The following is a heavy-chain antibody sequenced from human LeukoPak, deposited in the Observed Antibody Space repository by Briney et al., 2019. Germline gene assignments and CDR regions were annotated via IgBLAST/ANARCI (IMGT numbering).Heavy chain of an antibody. CDR1: GGSVTSTNW. D-gene: IGHD3-3*01. J-gene: IGHJ4*02. CDR3: AREGGFFRPLDY. CDR2: VHLDGRT. Sequence: SGTLSLTCGVSGGSVTSTNWWTWVRPPPGKVLEWIGEVHLDGRTNYNPSLKSRLTISVDLSENHISLKLTSVTAADTAVYYCAREGGFFRPLDYSGQGTLVTVSS. V-gene: IGHV4-4*02.